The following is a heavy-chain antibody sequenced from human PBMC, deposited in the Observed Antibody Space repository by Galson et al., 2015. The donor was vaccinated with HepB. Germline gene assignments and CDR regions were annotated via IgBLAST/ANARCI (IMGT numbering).Heavy chain of an antibody. CDR3: ARGRYCTSGACPYYFDN. Sequence: SVKVSCKASGYTFTNYDINWVRQATGQGLEWMGWMNPDSGNTGYAQKFQGRVTMTRNTSISTAYMQLGSLRSEDTAVYYCARGRYCTSGACPYYFDNWGQGTLVTVSS. V-gene: IGHV1-8*01. CDR2: MNPDSGNT. D-gene: IGHD2-8*01. CDR1: GYTFTNYD. J-gene: IGHJ4*02.